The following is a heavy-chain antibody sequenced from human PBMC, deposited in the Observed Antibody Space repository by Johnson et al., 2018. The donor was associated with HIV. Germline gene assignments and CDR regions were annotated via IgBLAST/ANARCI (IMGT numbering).Heavy chain of an antibody. CDR2: ISYDGSYK. J-gene: IGHJ3*02. V-gene: IGHV3-30*19. D-gene: IGHD6-6*01. Sequence: QVQLVESGGGVVRPGGSLRLSCAASGFTFDDYGVRWVRQAPGKGLEWVASISYDGSYKYYADSVNGRFTISRDNSKNTLYLQMNSLRAEDTAVYYCARGEEEQLGDAFDIWGQGTMVTVSS. CDR1: GFTFDDYG. CDR3: ARGEEEQLGDAFDI.